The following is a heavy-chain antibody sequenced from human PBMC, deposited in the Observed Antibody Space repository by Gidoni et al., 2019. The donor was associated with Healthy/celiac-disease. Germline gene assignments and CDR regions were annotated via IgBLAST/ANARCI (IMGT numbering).Heavy chain of an antibody. D-gene: IGHD3-16*01. CDR1: GFTFSSYD. V-gene: IGHV3-13*04. J-gene: IGHJ6*04. CDR2: IGTAGDT. CDR3: ARDLFRGGGVLDV. Sequence: EVQLVESGGGLVQPGGSLRLSCAASGFTFSSYDMHWVRQATGKGLEWVSAIGTAGDTYYPGSVKGRFTISRENAKISLYLQMNSLRAGDTAVYYCARDLFRGGGVLDVWGKGTTVTVSS.